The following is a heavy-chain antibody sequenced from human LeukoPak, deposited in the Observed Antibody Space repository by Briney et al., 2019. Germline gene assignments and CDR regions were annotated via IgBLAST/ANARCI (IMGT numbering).Heavy chain of an antibody. CDR3: ARDSLTGYYALDY. D-gene: IGHD3-9*01. CDR1: GGSVSSGSYY. V-gene: IGHV4-61*01. CDR2: IYYSGST. J-gene: IGHJ4*02. Sequence: PSETLSLTCTVSGGSVSSGSYYWSWIRQPPGKGLEWIGYIYYSGSTNYHPSPKSRVTISVDTSKNQFSLKLSSVTAADTAVYYCARDSLTGYYALDYWGQGTLVTVSS.